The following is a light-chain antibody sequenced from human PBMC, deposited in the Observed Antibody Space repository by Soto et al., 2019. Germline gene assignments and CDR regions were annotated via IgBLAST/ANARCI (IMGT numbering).Light chain of an antibody. V-gene: IGKV3-15*01. CDR3: QQYNNLPPDT. J-gene: IGKJ2*01. Sequence: VLTQSPASLSVSPGERATLSCRASQSVNNNLAWYQQKPGQAPRPLIYGASTRATGIPGRVRGSGSGTEFTLTITSLQSEDFSVYFCQQYNNLPPDTFGQGNKLEIK. CDR2: GAS. CDR1: QSVNNN.